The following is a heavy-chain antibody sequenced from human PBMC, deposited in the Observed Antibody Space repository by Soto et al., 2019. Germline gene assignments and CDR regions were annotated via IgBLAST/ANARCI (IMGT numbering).Heavy chain of an antibody. J-gene: IGHJ4*02. CDR2: ISYDGSNK. Sequence: QVQLVESGGGVVQPGRSLRLSCAASGFTFSSYAMHWVRQAPSKGLEWVAVISYDGSNKYYADSVKGRFTISRDNSKNTLYLQMNSLRAEDTAVYYCAGLGATTAGDYWGQGTLVTVSS. V-gene: IGHV3-30-3*01. CDR1: GFTFSSYA. CDR3: AGLGATTAGDY. D-gene: IGHD1-26*01.